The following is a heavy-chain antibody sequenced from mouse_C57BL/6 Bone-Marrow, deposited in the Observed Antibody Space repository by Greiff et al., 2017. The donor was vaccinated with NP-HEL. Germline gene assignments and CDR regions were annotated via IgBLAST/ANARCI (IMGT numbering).Heavy chain of an antibody. D-gene: IGHD1-1*01. V-gene: IGHV1-69*01. CDR3: ARRGSSFAWFAY. CDR2: IDPSDSYT. J-gene: IGHJ3*01. Sequence: QVQLKQPGAELVMPGASVKLSCKASGYTFTSYWMHWVKQRPGQGLEWIGEIDPSDSYTNYNQKFKGKSTLTVDKSSSTAYMQLRSLTSEDSAVYYCARRGSSFAWFAYWGQGTLVTVSA. CDR1: GYTFTSYW.